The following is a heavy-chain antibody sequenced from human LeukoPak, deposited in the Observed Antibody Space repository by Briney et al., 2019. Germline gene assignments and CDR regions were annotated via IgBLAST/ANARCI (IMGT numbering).Heavy chain of an antibody. CDR2: IFYSGST. CDR3: AKSGYNRFDY. V-gene: IGHV4-39*07. J-gene: IGHJ4*02. Sequence: SSETLSLTCTVSSGSISTSNYYWGWVRQPPGKALEWIGNIFYSGSTYYSPSLKSRVTISLDTSRNQFSLKLNSVTAEDTAVYYCAKSGYNRFDYWGQGTLVTVSS. D-gene: IGHD5-24*01. CDR1: SGSISTSNYY.